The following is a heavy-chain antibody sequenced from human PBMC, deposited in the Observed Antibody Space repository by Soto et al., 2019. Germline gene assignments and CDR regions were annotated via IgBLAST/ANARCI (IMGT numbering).Heavy chain of an antibody. CDR2: ISYDGSNT. V-gene: IGHV3-30*18. CDR3: AKWGGYCTSSTCFGPLDP. D-gene: IGHD2-15*01. Sequence: GGSLRLSCAASGFTFSSYGMHWVRQAPGKGLEWVAVISYDGSNTYYADSVKGRFTISRDNSKNTLYLQMNSLRAEDSATYYCAKWGGYCTSSTCFGPLDPWGQGTLVTVSS. CDR1: GFTFSSYG. J-gene: IGHJ5*02.